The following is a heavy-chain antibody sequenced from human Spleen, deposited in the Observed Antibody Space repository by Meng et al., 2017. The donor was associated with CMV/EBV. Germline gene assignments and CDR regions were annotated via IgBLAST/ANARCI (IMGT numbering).Heavy chain of an antibody. D-gene: IGHD6-13*01. J-gene: IGHJ3*02. CDR3: ASQRIAAAPRGAFDI. Sequence: SETLSLTCAVSGGSISSSNWWSWVRQPPGKGLEWIGEIYHSGSTNYNPSLKSRVTISVDKSKNQFSLKLSSVTAADTAVYYCASQRIAAAPRGAFDIWGQGTMVTVSS. V-gene: IGHV4-4*02. CDR2: IYHSGST. CDR1: GGSISSSNW.